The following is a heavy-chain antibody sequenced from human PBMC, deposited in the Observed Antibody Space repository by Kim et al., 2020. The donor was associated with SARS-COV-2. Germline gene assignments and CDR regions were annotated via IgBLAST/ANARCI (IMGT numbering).Heavy chain of an antibody. CDR3: ASPKYSSSWNHDAFDI. Sequence: GGSLRLSCAASGFTVSSNYMSWVRQAPGKGLEWVSVIYSGGSTYYADSVKGRFTISRDNSKNTLYLQMNSLRAEDTAVYYCASPKYSSSWNHDAFDIWGQGTMVTVSS. CDR1: GFTVSSNY. D-gene: IGHD6-13*01. CDR2: IYSGGST. V-gene: IGHV3-66*01. J-gene: IGHJ3*02.